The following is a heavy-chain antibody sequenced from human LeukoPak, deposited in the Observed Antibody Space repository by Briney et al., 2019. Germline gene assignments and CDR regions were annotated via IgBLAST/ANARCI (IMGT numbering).Heavy chain of an antibody. CDR1: GGSFSTNTYY. V-gene: IGHV4-39*07. CDR2: IYFSGTS. D-gene: IGHD6-13*01. J-gene: IGHJ6*02. CDR3: AARYSSSWYGGLYYYYGMDV. Sequence: PSETLSLTCTVSGGSFSTNTYYWGWIRQPPGKGLEWIENIYFSGTSRYNPSLKSRVTISVDTSKNQFSLKLSSVTAADTAVYYCAARYSSSWYGGLYYYYGMDVWGQGTTVTVSS.